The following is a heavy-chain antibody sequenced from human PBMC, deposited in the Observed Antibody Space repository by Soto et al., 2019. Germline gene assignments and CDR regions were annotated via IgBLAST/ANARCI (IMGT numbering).Heavy chain of an antibody. D-gene: IGHD1-26*01. CDR2: ISSSSATI. CDR3: AREDIVGATPDY. J-gene: IGHJ4*02. V-gene: IGHV3-48*02. CDR1: GFTFSIYG. Sequence: EVQLVESGGGLVQRGGSLRLSCAASGFTFSIYGMNWVRQAPGRGLEWLSYISSSSATIYYTDSVKGRFTISRDNAKDSLYLQMSSLGDDDTAVYYCAREDIVGATPDYWGQGTLVTGSS.